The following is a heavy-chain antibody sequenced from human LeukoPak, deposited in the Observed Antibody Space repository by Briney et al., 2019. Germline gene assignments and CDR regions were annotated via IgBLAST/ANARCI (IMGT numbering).Heavy chain of an antibody. D-gene: IGHD3-22*01. J-gene: IGHJ4*02. CDR1: GFTVSNSF. CDR2: IYSDGTS. CDR3: ATPLDYYDTSDSHQGGD. Sequence: GGSLRLSCAASGFTVSNSFMSWIRQAPGKGLEWVSVIYSDGTSYYADSVKARFSISRDNSKNSLYLQMNSLRAEDTAVYYCATPLDYYDTSDSHQGGDWGQGTLVTVSS. V-gene: IGHV3-53*01.